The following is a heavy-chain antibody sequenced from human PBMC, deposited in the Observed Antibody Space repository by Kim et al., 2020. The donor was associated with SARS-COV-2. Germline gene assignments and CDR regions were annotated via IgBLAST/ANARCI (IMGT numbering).Heavy chain of an antibody. CDR1: GGSFSGYY. D-gene: IGHD3-10*01. CDR2: INHSGST. V-gene: IGHV4-34*01. CDR3: ARVPVLLWFGEFPPSYGMDV. Sequence: SETLSLTCAVYGGSFSGYYWSWIRQPPGKGLEWIGEINHSGSTNYNPSLKSRVTISVDTSKNQFSLKLSSVTAADTAVYYCARVPVLLWFGEFPPSYGMDVWGQGTTVTVSS. J-gene: IGHJ6*02.